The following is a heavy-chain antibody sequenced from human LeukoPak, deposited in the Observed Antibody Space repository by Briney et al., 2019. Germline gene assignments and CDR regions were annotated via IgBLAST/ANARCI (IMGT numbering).Heavy chain of an antibody. Sequence: QPGGSLRLSCAASGFSFSGYWKSWVRQAPGKGLEWVANIKQDGSEKYYVDSVKGRFSMSRDNAKNSLYLQMNSLRAEDTAVYYCARAPMTTVTTYYYYGLDVWGQGTTVTVSS. CDR1: GFSFSGYW. V-gene: IGHV3-7*01. CDR2: IKQDGSEK. CDR3: ARAPMTTVTTYYYYGLDV. J-gene: IGHJ6*02. D-gene: IGHD4-17*01.